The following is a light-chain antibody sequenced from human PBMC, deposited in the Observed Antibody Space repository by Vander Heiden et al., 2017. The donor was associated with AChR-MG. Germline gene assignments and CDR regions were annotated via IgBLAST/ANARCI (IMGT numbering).Light chain of an antibody. CDR3: QQYYSFPRT. CDR1: QGISSY. CDR2: AAS. J-gene: IGKJ1*01. Sequence: VIWMTQSPSSLSVSTGDRATISCRISQGISSYLAWYQQKPGKAPELLIYAASTLQSGVPARFSGSGSGTDFTLTISCLQSEDFAAYYCQQYYSFPRTFGQGTKVEIK. V-gene: IGKV1D-8*01.